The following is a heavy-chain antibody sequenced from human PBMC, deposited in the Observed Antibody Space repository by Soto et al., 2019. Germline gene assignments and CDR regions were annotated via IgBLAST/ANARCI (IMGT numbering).Heavy chain of an antibody. CDR3: ASTTSYYYDSSGDMDV. CDR1: GFTFSSYA. V-gene: IGHV3-30-3*01. CDR2: ISYDGSKK. D-gene: IGHD3-22*01. J-gene: IGHJ6*02. Sequence: QVQLVESGGGVVQPGRSLRLSCAASGFTFSSYAMHWVRQAPGKGLEWVAVISYDGSKKYYADSVKGRFTISRDNSKNTLYLQMNSLRDEDTAVYYCASTTSYYYDSSGDMDVWGQGTTVTVSS.